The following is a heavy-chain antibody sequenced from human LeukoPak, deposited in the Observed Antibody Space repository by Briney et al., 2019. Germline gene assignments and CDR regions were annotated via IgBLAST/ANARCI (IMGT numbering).Heavy chain of an antibody. Sequence: GGSLRLSCAASGFTFDDYAMHWVRQAPGKGLEWVSLISGDGGSTYYADSVKGRSTISRDNSKNSLYLQMNSLRTEDTALYYCAKDSSMVAGYYYYGMDVWGQGTTVTVSS. V-gene: IGHV3-43*02. CDR3: AKDSSMVAGYYYYGMDV. J-gene: IGHJ6*02. CDR1: GFTFDDYA. CDR2: ISGDGGST. D-gene: IGHD6-19*01.